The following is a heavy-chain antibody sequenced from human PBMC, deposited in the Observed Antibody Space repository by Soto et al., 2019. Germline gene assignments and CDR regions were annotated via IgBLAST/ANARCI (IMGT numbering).Heavy chain of an antibody. CDR2: TFYKSKWYY. J-gene: IGHJ6*03. CDR3: ARQSLRTFYYKDV. CDR1: GDSVSSNSAA. Sequence: SQTLSLTCAISGDSVSSNSAAWNWIRQSPSRGLEWLGRTFYKSKWYYDYAISVRSRIIISPDTSKNQFSLQLNSVTPEDTAVYFCARQSLRTFYYKDVWAIGNTVTVSS. D-gene: IGHD3-16*02. V-gene: IGHV6-1*01.